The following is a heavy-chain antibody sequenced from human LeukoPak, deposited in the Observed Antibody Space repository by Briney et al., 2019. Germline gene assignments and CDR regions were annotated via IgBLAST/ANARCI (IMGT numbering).Heavy chain of an antibody. CDR1: GDSVSSNSAA. J-gene: IGHJ4*02. Sequence: SQTLSLTCAISGDSVSSNSAAWNWIRQSPSRGLEWLGRTYYRSKWYNDYAVSMKSRITINPDTSKNQFSLQLNSVTPEDTAVYYCARADSSGYINAYYFDYWGQGTLVTVSS. V-gene: IGHV6-1*01. CDR3: ARADSSGYINAYYFDY. CDR2: TYYRSKWYN. D-gene: IGHD3-22*01.